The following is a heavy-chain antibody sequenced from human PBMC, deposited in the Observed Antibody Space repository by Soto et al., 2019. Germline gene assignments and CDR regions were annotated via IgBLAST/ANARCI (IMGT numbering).Heavy chain of an antibody. V-gene: IGHV6-1*01. CDR2: TYYRSKWYN. CDR3: ARLSYNSSTV. J-gene: IGHJ4*02. CDR1: GDSVSSNNAA. D-gene: IGHD3-10*01. Sequence: SQTLSLTCAISGDSVSSNNAAWSWIRQSPSRGLEWLGRTYYRSKWYNDYALSLKSRITINPDTSGNQFSLQLESVTPEDTAVYYCARLSYNSSTVWDQGTLVNVSS.